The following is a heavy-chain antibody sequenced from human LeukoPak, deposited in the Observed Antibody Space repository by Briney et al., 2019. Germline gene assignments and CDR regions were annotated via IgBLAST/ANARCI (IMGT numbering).Heavy chain of an antibody. CDR1: GFTFSGYG. V-gene: IGHV3-30*04. D-gene: IGHD2-21*02. J-gene: IGHJ4*02. CDR2: ISDDGSNK. CDR3: ARGEVVTASPLDF. Sequence: GGSLRLSCAASGFTFSGYGMHWVRLAPGVGLQWIAFISDDGSNKDYAVSVKGRFTITRDNSKNTLFLEMRSLRTEDTAVYYCARGEVVTASPLDFWGQGTQVTVSS.